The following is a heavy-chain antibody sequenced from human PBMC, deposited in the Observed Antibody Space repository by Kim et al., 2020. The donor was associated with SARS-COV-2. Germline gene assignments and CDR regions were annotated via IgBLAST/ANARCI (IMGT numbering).Heavy chain of an antibody. V-gene: IGHV3-23*01. Sequence: SVKGRFTITRDNSKNTLYLQMNSLRAEDTAVYYCAKDYYDSSGYYYDPDYWGQGTLVTVSS. J-gene: IGHJ4*02. D-gene: IGHD3-22*01. CDR3: AKDYYDSSGYYYDPDY.